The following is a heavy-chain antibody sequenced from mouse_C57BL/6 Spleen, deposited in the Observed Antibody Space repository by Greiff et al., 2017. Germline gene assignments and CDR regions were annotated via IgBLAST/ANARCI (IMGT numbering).Heavy chain of an antibody. D-gene: IGHD1-1*02. CDR2: IKPSNGGT. V-gene: IGHV1-53*01. CDR3: ARWPPRWAMDY. Sequence: VQLKQPGTELVKPGASVKLSCKASGYTFTSYWMNWVKQTPGKGLEWIGNIKPSNGGTNYNEKFKSQATLTVDKSSSPAYMQLSSLTSEDSAVYYCARWPPRWAMDYWGQGTSVTVSS. CDR1: GYTFTSYW. J-gene: IGHJ4*01.